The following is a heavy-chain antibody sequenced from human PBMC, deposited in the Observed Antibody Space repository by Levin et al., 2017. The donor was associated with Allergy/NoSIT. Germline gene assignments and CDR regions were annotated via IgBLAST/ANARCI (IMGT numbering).Heavy chain of an antibody. Sequence: GESLKISCAASGFTFSSYAMHWVRQAPGKGLEWVAVISYDGSNKYYADSVKGRFTISRDNSKNTLYLQMNSLRAEDTAVYYCARGGWGSPPSDYWGQGTLVTVSS. CDR2: ISYDGSNK. CDR3: ARGGWGSPPSDY. J-gene: IGHJ4*02. V-gene: IGHV3-30*04. CDR1: GFTFSSYA. D-gene: IGHD7-27*01.